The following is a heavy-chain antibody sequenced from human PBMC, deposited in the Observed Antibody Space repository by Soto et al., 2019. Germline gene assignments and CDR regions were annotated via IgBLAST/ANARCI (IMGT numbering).Heavy chain of an antibody. V-gene: IGHV4-34*01. CDR2: VSHMVNT. J-gene: IGHJ4*02. Sequence: SETLSLTCTVSGGSFTGPFWSWLRQPPGKGLEWMGEVSHMVNTKYYPSLRSRVTLSVDSSKNQISLALTSVTAADTAVYYCARAKFDSTGWHQSDIWGQGTLVTVSS. CDR3: ARAKFDSTGWHQSDI. D-gene: IGHD3-9*01. CDR1: GGSFTGPF.